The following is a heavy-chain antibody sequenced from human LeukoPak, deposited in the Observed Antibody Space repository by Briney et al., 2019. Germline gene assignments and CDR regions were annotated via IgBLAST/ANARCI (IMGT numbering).Heavy chain of an antibody. V-gene: IGHV3-30*18. CDR1: GFTFSSYG. Sequence: GGSLRLSCAASGFTFSSYGMHWVRQAPGKGLEWVAVISYDGSNKYYADSVKGRFTISRDNSKNTLYLQMNSLRAEDTAVYYCAKGGNSRPTTYFDYWGQGTLVTVSS. J-gene: IGHJ4*02. D-gene: IGHD5-18*01. CDR3: AKGGNSRPTTYFDY. CDR2: ISYDGSNK.